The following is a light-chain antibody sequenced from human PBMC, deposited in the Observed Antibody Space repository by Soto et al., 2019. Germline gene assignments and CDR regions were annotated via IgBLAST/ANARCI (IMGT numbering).Light chain of an antibody. J-gene: IGKJ1*01. V-gene: IGKV1-39*01. CDR3: QQSYSTPWT. Sequence: DMQMTQSPPSLSASVGDRVTITCRASQSISTYLNWYQQKAGKTKLLDYSASSLQSGVPSRFSGSGAGTDFTLTISSLQPEDFVTYYCQQSYSTPWTFGQGTKVEIK. CDR1: QSISTY. CDR2: SAS.